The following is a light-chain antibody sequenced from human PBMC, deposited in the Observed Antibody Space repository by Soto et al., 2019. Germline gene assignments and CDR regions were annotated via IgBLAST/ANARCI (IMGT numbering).Light chain of an antibody. CDR2: ATS. V-gene: IGKV3-15*01. Sequence: EIVMTQSPATLSVSPGERATLSCRASQSVSSNLAWYQQKPGQAPRLLIYATSTRATGIPARFSGSGSGTEFTLTISSLQSEDFAVYYCQQYNKWPPYIFGQGTKLEIK. J-gene: IGKJ2*01. CDR1: QSVSSN. CDR3: QQYNKWPPYI.